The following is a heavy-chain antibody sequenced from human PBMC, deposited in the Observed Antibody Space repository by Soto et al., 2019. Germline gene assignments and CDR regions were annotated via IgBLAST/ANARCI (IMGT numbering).Heavy chain of an antibody. J-gene: IGHJ6*02. Sequence: AALKVSCEASGSTFTSYAMHWVRQAPGQRLDWMGWINAGNGNTKYSQKFQGRVTITRDTSASTAYMELSSLRSEDTAVYYCARDQGYYGSGSYSDYYYGMDVWGQGTTVTVSS. V-gene: IGHV1-3*01. D-gene: IGHD3-10*01. CDR1: GSTFTSYA. CDR2: INAGNGNT. CDR3: ARDQGYYGSGSYSDYYYGMDV.